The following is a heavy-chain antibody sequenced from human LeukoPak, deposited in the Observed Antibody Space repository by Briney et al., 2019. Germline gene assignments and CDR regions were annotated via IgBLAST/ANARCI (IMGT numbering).Heavy chain of an antibody. CDR2: IIPISGIA. CDR1: GDTFDRFP. CDR3: ARDLVPGEQLVGSY. Sequence: GASVKVSCKASGDTFDRFPISWVRQAPGRGLEWMGGIIPISGIASYAQKFQGRVTITADKSTATAYMEVNSLTSEDTAVYYCARDLVPGEQLVGSYWGQGTLVTVSS. V-gene: IGHV1-69*10. D-gene: IGHD6-6*01. J-gene: IGHJ4*02.